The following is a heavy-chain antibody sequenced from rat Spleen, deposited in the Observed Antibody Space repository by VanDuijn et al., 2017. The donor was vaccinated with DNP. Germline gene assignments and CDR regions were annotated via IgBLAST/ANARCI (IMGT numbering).Heavy chain of an antibody. V-gene: IGHV5-31*01. CDR3: AIYYFSGDNWFAY. D-gene: IGHD1-1*01. J-gene: IGHJ3*01. CDR2: IPSSGGNT. CDR1: RFTFNNYW. Sequence: EVHLVESGGDLVQPGRSLKLSCVVSRFTFNNYWMTWFRQVPGKGLEWVASIPSSGGNTYYPASVKGRFTLSRDYAENTLFLQMNSLRSEDTATYYCAIYYFSGDNWFAYWGQGTLVTVSS.